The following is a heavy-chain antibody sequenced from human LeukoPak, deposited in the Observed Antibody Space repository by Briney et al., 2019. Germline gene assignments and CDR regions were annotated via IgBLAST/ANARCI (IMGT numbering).Heavy chain of an antibody. CDR2: IYYSGST. J-gene: IGHJ4*02. V-gene: IGHV4-59*01. CDR1: GGSISSYY. D-gene: IGHD5-12*01. CDR3: ARSNSGYDPDY. Sequence: KPSETLSLTCTVSGGSISSYYWSWTRQPPGKGLEWIGYIYYSGSTNYNPSLKSRVTISVDTSKNQFSLKLSSVTAADTAVYYCARSNSGYDPDYWGQGTLVTVSS.